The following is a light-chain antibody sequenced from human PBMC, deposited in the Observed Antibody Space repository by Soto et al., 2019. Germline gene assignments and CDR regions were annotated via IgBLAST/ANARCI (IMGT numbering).Light chain of an antibody. CDR3: QQYNNWPPIT. CDR2: GAS. CDR1: QRLSASD. J-gene: IGKJ5*01. V-gene: IGKV3-15*01. Sequence: EIVLRQSPGTLSFSPGERATLSFRTGQRLSASDIAWYQQKAGQAPRLLIYGASTRATGIPARCSGSGSGTEFTLTISSLPSEDFAVYYCQQYNNWPPITFGQGTRLEIK.